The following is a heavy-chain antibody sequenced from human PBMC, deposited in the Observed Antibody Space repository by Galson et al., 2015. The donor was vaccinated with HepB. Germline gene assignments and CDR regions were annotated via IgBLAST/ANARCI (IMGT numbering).Heavy chain of an antibody. CDR3: TQLGHTVTTPY. CDR1: GFTFSGSA. V-gene: IGHV3-73*01. J-gene: IGHJ4*02. Sequence: SLRLSCAASGFTFSGSAMHWVRQASGKGLEWVGRIRSKANSYATAYAASVKGRFTISRDDSRSTAYLQMNSLKTEDTAVYYRTQLGHTVTTPYWGQGTLVTVSS. D-gene: IGHD4-17*01. CDR2: IRSKANSYAT.